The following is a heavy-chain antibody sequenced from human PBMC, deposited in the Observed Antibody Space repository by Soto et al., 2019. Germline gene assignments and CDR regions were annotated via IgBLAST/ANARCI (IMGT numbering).Heavy chain of an antibody. V-gene: IGHV4-30-2*01. CDR2: IFHTGST. D-gene: IGHD3-3*01. CDR3: ARVKVGDLFRFNWFFDL. CDR1: GGSISSGNFS. J-gene: IGHJ2*01. Sequence: SETLSLTCTVSGGSISSGNFSWTWIRQPPGKGLEWIAYIFHTGSTFYNSSLKPRVSISVDRSKNQFSLKLKSVTETGTAVYYCARVKVGDLFRFNWFFDLWGRGTLVTVSS.